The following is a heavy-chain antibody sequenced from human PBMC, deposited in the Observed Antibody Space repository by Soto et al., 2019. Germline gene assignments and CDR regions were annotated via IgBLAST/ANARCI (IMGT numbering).Heavy chain of an antibody. D-gene: IGHD2-2*01. V-gene: IGHV1-18*01. CDR1: GYTFTSYG. Sequence: ASVKFSCKASGYTFTSYGISWVRQAPGQGLEWMGWISAYNGNTNYAQKLQGRVTMTTDTSTSTAYMELRSLRSDDTAVYYCARDILTTCSSTSCYDSPGDYYYYGMDVWGQGTTVTVSS. CDR3: ARDILTTCSSTSCYDSPGDYYYYGMDV. J-gene: IGHJ6*02. CDR2: ISAYNGNT.